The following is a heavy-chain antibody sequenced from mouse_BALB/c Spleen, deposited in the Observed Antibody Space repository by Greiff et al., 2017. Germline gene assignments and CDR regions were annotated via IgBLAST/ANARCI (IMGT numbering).Heavy chain of an antibody. CDR3: TRREGYYGNYVPFAY. D-gene: IGHD2-1*01. J-gene: IGHJ2*01. Sequence: VQLQQSGTVLARPGASVKMSCKASGYSFTSYWMHWVKQRPGQGLEWIGAIYPGNSDTSYNQKFKGKAKLTAVTSASTAYMELSSLTNEDSAVYYCTRREGYYGNYVPFAYWGQGTTLTVSS. CDR1: GYSFTSYW. CDR2: IYPGNSDT. V-gene: IGHV1-5*01.